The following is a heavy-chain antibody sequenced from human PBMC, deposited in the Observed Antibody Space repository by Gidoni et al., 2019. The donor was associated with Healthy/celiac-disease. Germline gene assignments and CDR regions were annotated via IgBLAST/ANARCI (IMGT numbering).Heavy chain of an antibody. D-gene: IGHD2-2*01. CDR3: AKVGYCSSTSCSDAFDI. CDR1: GFTFSSYA. Sequence: EVQLLESGGGLVQPGGSLILSCAASGFTFSSYAMSWVRQAPGKGLEWVSASSGSGGSTYYADSVKGRFTISRDNSKNTLYLQMNSLRAEDTAVYYCAKVGYCSSTSCSDAFDIWGQGTMVTVSS. CDR2: SSGSGGST. V-gene: IGHV3-23*01. J-gene: IGHJ3*02.